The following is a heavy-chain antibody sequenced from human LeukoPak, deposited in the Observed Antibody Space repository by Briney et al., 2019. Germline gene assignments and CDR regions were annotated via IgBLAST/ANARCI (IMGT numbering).Heavy chain of an antibody. Sequence: SVEVSCQGSGGTFHNYAIRLVRPAPGQGLEWMGGIIPIFGTANYAQKFQGRVTITADESTSTAYMELSSLRSEDTAVYYCARDQHGTPWGQGTLVTVSS. CDR3: ARDQHGTP. V-gene: IGHV1-69*01. CDR1: GGTFHNYA. CDR2: IIPIFGTA. J-gene: IGHJ5*02.